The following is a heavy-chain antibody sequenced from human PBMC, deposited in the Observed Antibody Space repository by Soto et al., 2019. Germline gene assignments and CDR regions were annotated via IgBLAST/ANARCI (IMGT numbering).Heavy chain of an antibody. CDR1: GFMFSSYG. CDR2: IHPSGGST. CDR3: AKDPSTGPPDC. D-gene: IGHD3-9*01. Sequence: GGSLRLSCAAAGFMFSSYGMSWVSQAPGKGLQWVATIHPSGGSTHYAESVRGRFTISRDNSRDTLYLQMNSLRAEDTAVYYCAKDPSTGPPDCWGQGALVTVSS. J-gene: IGHJ4*02. V-gene: IGHV3-23*01.